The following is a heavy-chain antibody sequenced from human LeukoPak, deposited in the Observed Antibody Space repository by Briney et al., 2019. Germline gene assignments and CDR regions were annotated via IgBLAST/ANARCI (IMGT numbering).Heavy chain of an antibody. D-gene: IGHD2-15*01. CDR3: ASARYCSGGSCYSEDY. CDR2: IYTSGST. J-gene: IGHJ4*02. V-gene: IGHV4-61*02. Sequence: PSQTLSLTCTVSGGSISSGSYYWSWIRQPAGKGLEWIGRIYTSGSTNYNPSLKSRVTISVDTSKNQFSLKLNSVTAADTAVYYCASARYCSGGSCYSEDYWGQGTLVTVSS. CDR1: GGSISSGSYY.